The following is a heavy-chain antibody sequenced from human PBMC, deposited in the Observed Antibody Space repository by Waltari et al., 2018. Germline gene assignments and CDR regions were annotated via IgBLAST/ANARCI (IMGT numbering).Heavy chain of an antibody. CDR3: ASGDTAMGELNYFDY. Sequence: QVQLQESGPGLVKPSETLSLTCTVSGGSISSYYWSWTRQPPGKGLEWIGYIYYSGSTNYNPSLKSRVTISVDTSKNQFSLKLSSVTAADTAVYYCASGDTAMGELNYFDYWGQGTLVTVSS. V-gene: IGHV4-59*08. CDR2: IYYSGST. CDR1: GGSISSYY. D-gene: IGHD5-18*01. J-gene: IGHJ4*02.